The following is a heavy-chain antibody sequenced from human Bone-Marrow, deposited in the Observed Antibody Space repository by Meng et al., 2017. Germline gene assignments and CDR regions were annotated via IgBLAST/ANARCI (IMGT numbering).Heavy chain of an antibody. D-gene: IGHD4-17*01. CDR1: GGTFSSYA. Sequence: SVKVSCKASGGTFSSYAISWVRQAPGQGLEWMGGIIPIFGTANYAQKFQGRVTITTDESTSTAYMELSSLRSEDTAVYYCTSRGWYGDFGDYWGQGTLVTVSS. CDR2: IIPIFGTA. J-gene: IGHJ4*02. CDR3: TSRGWYGDFGDY. V-gene: IGHV1-69*05.